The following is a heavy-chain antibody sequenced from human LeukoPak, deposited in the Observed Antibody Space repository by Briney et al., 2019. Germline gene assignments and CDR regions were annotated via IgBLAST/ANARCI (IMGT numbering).Heavy chain of an antibody. CDR2: IYYSGST. V-gene: IGHV4-31*03. Sequence: PSETLSLTCTVSGDSISSGGSYWSWLRQHPGKGLEWIGYIYYSGSTYYNPSLKSRLTISVDTSKNQSSLKLSSVTAADTAVYYCARWGNSGYASGYFDYWGQGTLVTVSS. J-gene: IGHJ4*02. CDR1: GDSISSGGSY. CDR3: ARWGNSGYASGYFDY. D-gene: IGHD5-12*01.